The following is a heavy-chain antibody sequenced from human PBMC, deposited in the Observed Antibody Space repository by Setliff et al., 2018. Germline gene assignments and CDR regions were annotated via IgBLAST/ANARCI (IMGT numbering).Heavy chain of an antibody. J-gene: IGHJ4*02. Sequence: SETLSLTCTDSGGSISSRSYYWNWIRQPPGKGLEWIGTVYYSGAAYYNPSLKSRVTISIDTSRVQFSLKLTSVTAADTAVYYCARRDSTGYYGYSFDFWGQGTLVTVSS. CDR3: ARRDSTGYYGYSFDF. V-gene: IGHV4-39*01. CDR1: GGSISSRSYY. CDR2: VYYSGAA. D-gene: IGHD3-22*01.